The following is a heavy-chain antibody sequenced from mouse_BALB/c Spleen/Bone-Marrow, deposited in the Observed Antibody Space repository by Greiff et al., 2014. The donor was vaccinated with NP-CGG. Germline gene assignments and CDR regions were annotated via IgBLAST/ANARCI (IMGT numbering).Heavy chain of an antibody. CDR2: IDPANGNT. Sequence: EVQLQQSGAGLVKPGASVKLSCTASGFNIKDTYMHWAKQRPEQGLEWIGRIDPANGNTKYDPKFQGKATITADTSSNTAYLQLSSLTSEDTAVYYCATMITDWYFDVWGAGTTVTVSS. CDR3: ATMITDWYFDV. D-gene: IGHD2-4*01. CDR1: GFNIKDTY. J-gene: IGHJ1*01. V-gene: IGHV14-3*02.